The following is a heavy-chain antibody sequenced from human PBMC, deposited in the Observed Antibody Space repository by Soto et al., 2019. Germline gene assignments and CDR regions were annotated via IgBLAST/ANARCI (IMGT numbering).Heavy chain of an antibody. Sequence: PGESLKISCKGSGYSFTSYWISWVRQMPGKGLEWMGRIDPIDSYTNYSPSFQGHVTISADKSISTAYLQMISLKTEDTAVYYCATDLIAVAATPHFYYFGMDVWGQGTTVTVSS. V-gene: IGHV5-10-1*01. CDR3: ATDLIAVAATPHFYYFGMDV. CDR1: GYSFTSYW. J-gene: IGHJ6*02. D-gene: IGHD6-19*01. CDR2: IDPIDSYT.